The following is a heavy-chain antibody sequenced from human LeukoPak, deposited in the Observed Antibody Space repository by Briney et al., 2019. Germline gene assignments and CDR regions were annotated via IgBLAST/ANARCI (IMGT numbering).Heavy chain of an antibody. V-gene: IGHV3-33*01. CDR2: IWYDGSNK. CDR1: GFTFSSYG. CDR3: ARVALTYGDYAESGDRFDY. D-gene: IGHD4-17*01. Sequence: QPGRSLRLSCAASGFTFSSYGMHWVRQAPGKGLEWVAVIWYDGSNKYYADSVKGRFTISRDNSKNTLYLQMNSLRAEDTAVYYCARVALTYGDYAESGDRFDYWGQGTLVTVSS. J-gene: IGHJ4*02.